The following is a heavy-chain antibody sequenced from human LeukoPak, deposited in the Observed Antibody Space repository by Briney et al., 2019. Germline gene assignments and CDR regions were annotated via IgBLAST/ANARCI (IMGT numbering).Heavy chain of an antibody. CDR1: GFPFSSYA. CDR2: ISGSGGST. J-gene: IGHJ4*02. D-gene: IGHD6-19*01. V-gene: IGHV3-23*01. Sequence: PGGSLRLSRAASGFPFSSYAMSWVRQAPGKALDWVSAISGSGGSTYYADSVKGRFTISRDNSKNTLYLQMNSLRAEDTAVYYCARVLKQWLVSPFDYWGQGTLVTVSS. CDR3: ARVLKQWLVSPFDY.